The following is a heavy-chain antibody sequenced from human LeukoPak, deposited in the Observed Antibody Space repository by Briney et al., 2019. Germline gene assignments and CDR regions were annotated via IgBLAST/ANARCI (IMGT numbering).Heavy chain of an antibody. D-gene: IGHD3-22*01. V-gene: IGHV3-7*01. CDR1: GFTFSSYW. Sequence: GGSLRLSCAASGFTFSSYWMSWVRQAPGKGLEWVANIKQDGSEKYYVDSVRGRFTISRDNAKNSLYLQMNSLRAEDTAVYYCASYYDGSGYYRWGQGTLVTVSS. CDR3: ASYYDGSGYYR. J-gene: IGHJ4*02. CDR2: IKQDGSEK.